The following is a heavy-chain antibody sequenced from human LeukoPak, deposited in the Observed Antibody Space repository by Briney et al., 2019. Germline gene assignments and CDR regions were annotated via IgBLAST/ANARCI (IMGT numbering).Heavy chain of an antibody. V-gene: IGHV4-39*07. D-gene: IGHD3-3*01. Sequence: SETLSLTCTVSGGSLNRATHYWAWIRQPPGKGLQWIGSIYYSGSTNYNPSLKSRVTISVDTSKNQFSLKLSSVTAADTAVYYCASRSSIWSGYQDTLYYFDSWGQGTLVTVSS. J-gene: IGHJ4*02. CDR1: GGSLNRATHY. CDR3: ASRSSIWSGYQDTLYYFDS. CDR2: IYYSGST.